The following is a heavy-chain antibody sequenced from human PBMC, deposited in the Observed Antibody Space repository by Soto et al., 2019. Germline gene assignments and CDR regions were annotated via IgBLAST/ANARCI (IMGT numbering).Heavy chain of an antibody. J-gene: IGHJ6*03. D-gene: IGHD3-10*01. Sequence: GGSLRLSCAASGFTFSSYSMNWVRQAPGKGLEWVSSISSSSSYIYYADSVKGRFTISRDNAKNSLYLQMNSLRAEDTAVYYCARDFSGSGSYYYYYYYMDVWGKGTTVTVSS. V-gene: IGHV3-21*01. CDR2: ISSSSSYI. CDR3: ARDFSGSGSYYYYYYYMDV. CDR1: GFTFSSYS.